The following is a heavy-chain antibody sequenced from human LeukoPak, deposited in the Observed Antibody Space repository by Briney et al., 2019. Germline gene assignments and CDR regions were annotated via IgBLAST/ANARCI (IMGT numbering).Heavy chain of an antibody. CDR3: AKNRYSYGPFDY. CDR1: GFTFSSYG. Sequence: GGSLRLSCAASGFTFSSYGMHWVRQAPGKGLEWVAFIRCDGSNKYYADSVKGRFTISRDNSKNTLYLQMNSLRAADTAVYYYAKNRYSYGPFDYWGQGTLVTVSS. J-gene: IGHJ4*02. V-gene: IGHV3-30*02. D-gene: IGHD5-18*01. CDR2: IRCDGSNK.